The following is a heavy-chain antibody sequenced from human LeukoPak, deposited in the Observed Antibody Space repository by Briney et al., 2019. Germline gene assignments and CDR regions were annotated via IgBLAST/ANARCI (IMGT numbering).Heavy chain of an antibody. V-gene: IGHV3-23*01. CDR2: ISGSGGST. CDR3: AKGGYYYYYYMDV. Sequence: GGSLRLSCAASGFTFSSYGMSWVRQAPGKGLEWVSAISGSGGSTYHADSVKGRFTISRDNSKNTLYLQMNSLRAEDTAVHYCAKGGYYYYYYMDVWGKGTTVTISS. CDR1: GFTFSSYG. J-gene: IGHJ6*03. D-gene: IGHD5-12*01.